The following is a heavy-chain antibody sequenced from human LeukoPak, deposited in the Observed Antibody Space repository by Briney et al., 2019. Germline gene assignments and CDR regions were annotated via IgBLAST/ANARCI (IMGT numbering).Heavy chain of an antibody. V-gene: IGHV1-2*06. D-gene: IGHD3-22*01. CDR2: INPNNGAT. Sequence: ASVKVSCKASGYTFTGYYMHWVRQAPGQGLEWMGRINPNNGATNYAQKLQGRVTITGDTSTSTAYMELRSLRSDDTAVYYCARDLFEAYYYDSSGSVYYFDYWGQGTLVTVSS. J-gene: IGHJ4*02. CDR1: GYTFTGYY. CDR3: ARDLFEAYYYDSSGSVYYFDY.